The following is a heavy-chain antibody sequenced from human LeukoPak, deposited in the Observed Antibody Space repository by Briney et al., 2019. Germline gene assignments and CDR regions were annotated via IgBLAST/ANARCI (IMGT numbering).Heavy chain of an antibody. D-gene: IGHD4-23*01. CDR2: IYSAGTT. Sequence: GGSLRLSCAASGFTVSRNYYMNWVRQAPGKGLEWVSVIYSAGTTYYADSEKGRFTISRDSSKNTVYLQMNSLRAEDTAMYYCARGDDYGGAWYYFDCWGQGTLVTVSS. CDR1: GFTVSRNY. V-gene: IGHV3-53*01. J-gene: IGHJ4*02. CDR3: ARGDDYGGAWYYFDC.